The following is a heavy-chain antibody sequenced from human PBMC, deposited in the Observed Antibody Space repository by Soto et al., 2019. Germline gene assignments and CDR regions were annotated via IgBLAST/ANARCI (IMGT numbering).Heavy chain of an antibody. CDR2: INSDGSST. V-gene: IGHV3-74*03. CDR1: GFDFSNSW. D-gene: IGHD4-17*01. Sequence: EVQLVESGGGFVQPGGSLRLSCAASGFDFSNSWMHWVRQVPGKGLVWVSHINSDGSSTTYADSVKGRFTISRDNARTTVYLQLDSLRVEDTAVYYCARAKSYALAVWGQGTTVTVSS. CDR3: ARAKSYALAV. J-gene: IGHJ6*02.